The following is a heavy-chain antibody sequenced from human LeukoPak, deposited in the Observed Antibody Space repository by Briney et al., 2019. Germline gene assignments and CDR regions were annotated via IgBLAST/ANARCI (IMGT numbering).Heavy chain of an antibody. Sequence: GGSLRLSCAASGFTFSAYEGNWVRQAPGKGLEWISHINSYGTIYYADSVKGRFTISRDNAKNLLFLQMNSLRVEDTAIYYCASSLSGVWGPVDGYWGQGTLVTVSS. J-gene: IGHJ4*02. CDR1: GFTFSAYE. D-gene: IGHD5/OR15-5a*01. CDR2: INSYGTI. V-gene: IGHV3-48*03. CDR3: ASSLSGVWGPVDGY.